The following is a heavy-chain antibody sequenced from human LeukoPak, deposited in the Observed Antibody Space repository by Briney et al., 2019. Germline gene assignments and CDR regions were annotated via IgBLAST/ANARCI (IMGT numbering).Heavy chain of an antibody. D-gene: IGHD4-17*01. Sequence: TSVTVSCKASGFTFTSSAVQWVRQARGQRLEWIGWIVVGSGNTNYAQKFQERVTITRDMSTSTAYMELSSLRSEDTAVYYCAAVRAYGDYGWGFDYWGQGTLVTVSS. CDR2: IVVGSGNT. J-gene: IGHJ4*02. V-gene: IGHV1-58*01. CDR3: AAVRAYGDYGWGFDY. CDR1: GFTFTSSA.